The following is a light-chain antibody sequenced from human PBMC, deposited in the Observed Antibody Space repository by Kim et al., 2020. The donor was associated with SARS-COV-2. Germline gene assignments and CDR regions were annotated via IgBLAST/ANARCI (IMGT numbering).Light chain of an antibody. CDR3: GSFAGSKNLL. Sequence: QSALTQPPSASGSPGQSVTISCTGSSSDVGGYNYVSWYQQHPGKAPKLMIYDVSKRPSGVPDRFSGSKSGNTASLTVSGLQAEDEADYYCGSFAGSKNLLFGGGTQLTVL. CDR1: SSDVGGYNY. V-gene: IGLV2-8*01. CDR2: DVS. J-gene: IGLJ2*01.